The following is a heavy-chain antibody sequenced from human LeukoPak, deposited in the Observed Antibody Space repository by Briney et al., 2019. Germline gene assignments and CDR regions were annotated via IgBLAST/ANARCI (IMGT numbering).Heavy chain of an antibody. CDR1: GGSISTYY. CDR3: AREFSAAGPVYYYYYMDV. V-gene: IGHV4-59*12. J-gene: IGHJ6*03. D-gene: IGHD6-13*01. Sequence: PSETLSLTCTVSGGSISTYYWTWIRQPPGKGLEWIGYIYYSGSTNYNPSLKSRVTISVDTSKNQFSLKLSSVTAADTAVYYCAREFSAAGPVYYYYYMDVWGKGTTVTVSS. CDR2: IYYSGST.